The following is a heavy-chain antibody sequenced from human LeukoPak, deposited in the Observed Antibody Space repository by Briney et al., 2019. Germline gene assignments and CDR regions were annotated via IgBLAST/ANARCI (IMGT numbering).Heavy chain of an antibody. J-gene: IGHJ3*02. CDR3: ASLASSNSSGYAYDAFDI. CDR2: IKQDGSEK. CDR1: GFTFSSYW. D-gene: IGHD3-22*01. V-gene: IGHV3-7*01. Sequence: GGSLRLSCAASGFTFSSYWMSWVRQAPGKGLEWVANIKQDGSEKYYVDSVKGRFTISRDNAKNSLYLQMNSLRAEDTAVYYCASLASSNSSGYAYDAFDIWGQGTMVTVPS.